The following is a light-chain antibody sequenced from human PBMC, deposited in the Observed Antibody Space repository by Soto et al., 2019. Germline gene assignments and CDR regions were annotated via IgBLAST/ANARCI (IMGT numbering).Light chain of an antibody. Sequence: IQMTQSPSSLSASVGDRVTITCQASQDIKHYLNWYQQKPGKAPNLLIFDASNLKTGVPSRFSGGGSGTHFTFTISSLQPEDVATYYCQQYDHLPPLSFGGGTKVEIK. CDR2: DAS. J-gene: IGKJ4*01. V-gene: IGKV1-33*01. CDR3: QQYDHLPPLS. CDR1: QDIKHY.